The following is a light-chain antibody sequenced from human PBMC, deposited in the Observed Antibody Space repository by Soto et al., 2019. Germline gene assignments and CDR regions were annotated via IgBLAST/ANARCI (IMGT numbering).Light chain of an antibody. CDR1: SSDVGGYKY. V-gene: IGLV2-14*01. CDR2: DVS. Sequence: QSALTQPASVSGSPGQSITISCTGTSSDVGGYKYVSWYQQHPGKAPKLMIYDVSNRPSGVSNRLSGSKSGNTASLTISGLQAEYEADYYCSSYTSSSTRLYVFGTGTKLTVL. CDR3: SSYTSSSTRLYV. J-gene: IGLJ1*01.